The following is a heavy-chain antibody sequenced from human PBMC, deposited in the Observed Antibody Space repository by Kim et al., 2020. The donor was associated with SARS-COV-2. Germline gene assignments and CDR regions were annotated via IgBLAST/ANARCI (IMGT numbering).Heavy chain of an antibody. CDR3: TTHGGYYDILTGYDLADGMDV. CDR2: IKSKTDGGTT. V-gene: IGHV3-15*01. D-gene: IGHD3-9*01. Sequence: GGSLRLSCAASGFTFSNAWMSWVRQALGKGLEWVGRIKSKTDGGTTDYAAPVKGRFTISRDDSKNTLYLQMNSLNTEDTAVYYCTTHGGYYDILTGYDLADGMDVWGQGTTVPVSS. J-gene: IGHJ6*02. CDR1: GFTFSNAW.